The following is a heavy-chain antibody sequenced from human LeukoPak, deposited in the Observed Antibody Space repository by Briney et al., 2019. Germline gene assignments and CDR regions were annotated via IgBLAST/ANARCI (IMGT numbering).Heavy chain of an antibody. D-gene: IGHD2-21*02. CDR3: AFRPVAFCSGGCYPYYFDH. V-gene: IGHV3-23*01. CDR2: VSARGQTT. J-gene: IGHJ4*02. CDR1: GFTFSDYG. Sequence: GGSLTLSCAGSGFTFSDYGMSWVRQAPGKGLEWVSGVSARGQTTYYADSLRGRFTVSRDNSKNTLYLQMNTVRAEDTAVYYCAFRPVAFCSGGCYPYYFDHWGQGTLVTVSS.